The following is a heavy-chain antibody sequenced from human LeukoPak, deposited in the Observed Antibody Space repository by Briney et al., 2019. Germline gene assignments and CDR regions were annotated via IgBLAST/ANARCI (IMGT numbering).Heavy chain of an antibody. CDR1: VVTSSDSR. V-gene: IGHV3-23*01. CDR3: ANYIQRPPGMDV. D-gene: IGHD2-15*01. Sequence: GGSLKLSCAVSVVTSSDSRMRCGRQAPEKRLEWVAVTAGADDVIQYADSVKGRFTISTDNSKNTVYLQMNSLRAEDTALYFCANYIQRPPGMDVWGQGTMVTVSS. J-gene: IGHJ6*02. CDR2: TAGADDVI.